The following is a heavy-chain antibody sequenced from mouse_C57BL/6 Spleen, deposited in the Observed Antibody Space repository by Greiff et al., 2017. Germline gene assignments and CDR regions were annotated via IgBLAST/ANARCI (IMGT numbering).Heavy chain of an antibody. Sequence: DVKLVESGGGLVQPKGSLKLSCAASGFSFNTYAMNWVRQAPGTGLEWVARIRSKSNNYATYYADSVKDRFTISRDDSESMLYLQMNNLKTEDTAMYCCVRHRDYDGRGYYAMDYWGQGTSVTVSS. CDR3: VRHRDYDGRGYYAMDY. V-gene: IGHV10-1*01. J-gene: IGHJ4*01. D-gene: IGHD1-1*01. CDR2: IRSKSNNYAT. CDR1: GFSFNTYA.